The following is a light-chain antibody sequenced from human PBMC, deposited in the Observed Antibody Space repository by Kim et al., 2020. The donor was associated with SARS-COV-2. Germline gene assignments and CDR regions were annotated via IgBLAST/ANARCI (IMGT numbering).Light chain of an antibody. Sequence: ASVGDKVTITCRASQSIASWVAWYQQKPGKPPQLLVYTTSTLPTGVPSTFSGDGAGTEFTLTISSLQPDDFATYYCQQYATYPFTFGPGTKVDIK. CDR1: QSIASW. J-gene: IGKJ3*01. V-gene: IGKV1-5*03. CDR3: QQYATYPFT. CDR2: TTS.